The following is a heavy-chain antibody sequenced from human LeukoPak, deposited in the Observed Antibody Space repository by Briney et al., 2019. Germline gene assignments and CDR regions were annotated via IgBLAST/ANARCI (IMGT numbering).Heavy chain of an antibody. V-gene: IGHV4-34*01. CDR1: GGSFSGYY. Sequence: PSETLSLTCAVYGGSFSGYYWSWIRQPPGKGLDWIGEINHSGSTDYSPSLKSRVTISVDTSKNQFSLKLTSVTAADTAVYYCARVGKNWNDVRAFGIWGQGTMVTVSS. CDR2: INHSGST. D-gene: IGHD1-1*01. CDR3: ARVGKNWNDVRAFGI. J-gene: IGHJ3*02.